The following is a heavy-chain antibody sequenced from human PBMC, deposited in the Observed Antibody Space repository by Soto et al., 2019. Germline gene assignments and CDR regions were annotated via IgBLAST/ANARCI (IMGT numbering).Heavy chain of an antibody. CDR1: GITFSSYA. V-gene: IGHV3-23*01. CDR2: ISGGAGST. J-gene: IGHJ4*02. D-gene: IGHD2-2*01. CDR3: VKDRGYCSSPSCWDFDY. Sequence: GGSLRLSCAASGITFSSYAMSWVRQAPGKGLEWVSTISGGAGSTYYADSVKGRFTISRDNSKNTLYLQMNSLRAEDTAIYYCVKDRGYCSSPSCWDFDYWGQGTLVTVSS.